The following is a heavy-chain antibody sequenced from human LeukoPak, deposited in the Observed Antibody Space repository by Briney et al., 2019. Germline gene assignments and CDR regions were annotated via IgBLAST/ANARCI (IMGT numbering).Heavy chain of an antibody. J-gene: IGHJ3*02. V-gene: IGHV4-39*01. CDR2: IYDSGST. CDR3: ASGDSSWNAFDI. CDR1: GGSLSSSNNY. D-gene: IGHD6-13*01. Sequence: SETLSLTCTVSGGSLSSSNNYWAWIRQPPGRGLEWIGSIYDSGSTYYNASLKSRVTISVDTPKNQFSLKLSAVNAADTAVYYCASGDSSWNAFDIWGQGTMVTVSS.